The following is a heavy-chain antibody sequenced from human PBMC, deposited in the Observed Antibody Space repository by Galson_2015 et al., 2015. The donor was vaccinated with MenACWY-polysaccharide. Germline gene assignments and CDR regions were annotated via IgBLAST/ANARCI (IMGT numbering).Heavy chain of an antibody. CDR1: GFNFGGNG. V-gene: IGHV3-7*01. Sequence: SLRLSCAGSGFNFGGNGLHWVRQAPGKGLEWVAIIKQDGSEKYYVDSVKGRFSISRDNAKNSLYLQMNSLRSEDTAVYYCARDPLDSSGYTRGSVFDLWGRGTLVTVSS. D-gene: IGHD3-22*01. J-gene: IGHJ2*01. CDR2: IKQDGSEK. CDR3: ARDPLDSSGYTRGSVFDL.